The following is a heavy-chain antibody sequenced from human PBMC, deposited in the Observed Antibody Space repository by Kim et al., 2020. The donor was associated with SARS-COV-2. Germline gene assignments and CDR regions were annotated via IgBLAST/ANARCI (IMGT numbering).Heavy chain of an antibody. Sequence: YADSLEGRFSIFRDNAKMSLFLQMNSLRAEDTAVYYCTRDNPTVADFDSWGQGTLVTISS. V-gene: IGHV3-48*03. J-gene: IGHJ4*02. CDR3: TRDNPTVADFDS. D-gene: IGHD4-17*01.